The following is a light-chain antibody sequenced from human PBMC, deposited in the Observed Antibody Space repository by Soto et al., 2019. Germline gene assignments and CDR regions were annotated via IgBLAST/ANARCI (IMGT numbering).Light chain of an antibody. CDR2: AAS. CDR3: QQSDSTLIT. CDR1: QSISSY. J-gene: IGKJ5*01. V-gene: IGKV1-39*01. Sequence: DIQMTQSPSSLSASVGDRVTITCRASQSISSYLNWYQQKPGKAPKLLIYAASSLQSGVPSRFSGSGSGTDFTLTMRSRQPEDVATYYCQQSDSTLITFGQGTRWENK.